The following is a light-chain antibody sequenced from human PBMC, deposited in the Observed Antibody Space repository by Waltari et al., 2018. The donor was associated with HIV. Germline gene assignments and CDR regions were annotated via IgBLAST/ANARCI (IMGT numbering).Light chain of an antibody. CDR3: ASWDVARTGRWV. V-gene: IGLV1-47*01. Sequence: QSVLTPPPPPSGTPGRRAVISSSGRVTHVGSPRVCWSQPVPGTAPNLLIDRWSERPSGGPDRFAGSQSGTSASLIISGLRSQDEAVYYCASWDVARTGRWVFGGGTKVTVL. J-gene: IGLJ3*02. CDR2: RWS. CDR1: VTHVGSPR.